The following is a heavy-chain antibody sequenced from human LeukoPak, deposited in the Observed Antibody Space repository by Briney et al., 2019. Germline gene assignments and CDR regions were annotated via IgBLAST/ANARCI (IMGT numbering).Heavy chain of an antibody. CDR2: IRSKAYGGTT. CDR3: TREDLGGSYQTN. CDR1: GFTFGDYA. D-gene: IGHD1-26*01. Sequence: PGGSLRLSCTASGFTFGDYAMSWVRQAPGKGLEWVGFIRSKAYGGTTEYAASVKGRFTISRDDSKSIAYLQMNSLKTEDTAVYYCTREDLGGSYQTNWGQGTLVTVSS. V-gene: IGHV3-49*04. J-gene: IGHJ4*02.